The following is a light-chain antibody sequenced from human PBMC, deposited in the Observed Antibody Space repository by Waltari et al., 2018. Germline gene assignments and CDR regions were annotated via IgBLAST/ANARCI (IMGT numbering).Light chain of an antibody. CDR2: EGS. J-gene: IGLJ1*01. V-gene: IGLV2-23*01. CDR3: CSYAGSSTYV. CDR1: SSDVGSNKL. Sequence: QSARTQPASVSGSPGQSTTIPGTGTSSDVGSNKLVSWYQQHPGQAPNHMIYEGSKRPSGVSNRFSGSKSGNTASLTISGLQAEDEADYYCCSYAGSSTYVFGTGTKVTIL.